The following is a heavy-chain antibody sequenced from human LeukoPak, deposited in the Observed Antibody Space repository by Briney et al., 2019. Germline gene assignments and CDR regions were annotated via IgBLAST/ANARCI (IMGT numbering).Heavy chain of an antibody. J-gene: IGHJ4*02. V-gene: IGHV3-21*06. D-gene: IGHD3-22*01. CDR3: ARLRRNSDKSGFYYYYDY. CDR2: INTVASYI. Sequence: GGSLRLSCAASGLTFSSFSFNWVRQGPGKGLEWVSSINTVASYIYYADSVKGRFTISRDNAKNSLYLQMDSLRAEDTGVYYCARLRRNSDKSGFYYYYDYWGQGTLVTVSS. CDR1: GLTFSSFS.